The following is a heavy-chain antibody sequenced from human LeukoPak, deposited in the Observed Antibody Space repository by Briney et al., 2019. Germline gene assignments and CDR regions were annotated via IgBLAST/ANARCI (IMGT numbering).Heavy chain of an antibody. CDR2: LYYSGST. CDR1: GGSISSSTYY. Sequence: SETLSLTCTVSGGSISSSTYYWGWIRQPPGKGLEWIGNLYYSGSTYYNPSLKSRVTISVDTSKNQFSLKLSSVTAADTAVYYGARQAISGYDPPPFDSWGQGTLATVSS. V-gene: IGHV4-39*01. CDR3: ARQAISGYDPPPFDS. J-gene: IGHJ4*02. D-gene: IGHD5-12*01.